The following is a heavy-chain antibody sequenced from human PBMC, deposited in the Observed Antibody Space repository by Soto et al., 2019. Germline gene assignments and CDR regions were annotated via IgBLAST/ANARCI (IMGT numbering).Heavy chain of an antibody. D-gene: IGHD3-3*01. Sequence: ESGGGVVQPGRSLRLSCAASGFIFTNYAIHWVRQAPGKGLEWVAVLSHDGNNKYYADSVKGRFTISRDNSRNTLYLQMNSLRAEDTAVYSCARDNPTYFDFWSGYYHWGQGALVTVSS. V-gene: IGHV3-30-3*01. J-gene: IGHJ4*02. CDR1: GFIFTNYA. CDR2: LSHDGNNK. CDR3: ARDNPTYFDFWSGYYH.